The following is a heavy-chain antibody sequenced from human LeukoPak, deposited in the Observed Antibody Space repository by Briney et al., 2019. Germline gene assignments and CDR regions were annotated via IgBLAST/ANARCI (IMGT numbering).Heavy chain of an antibody. V-gene: IGHV3-11*06. J-gene: IGHJ4*02. CDR3: AREILEPGKTHEY. D-gene: IGHD1-1*01. CDR2: ISENSGDT. Sequence: KPGGSLRLSCVASGFTFSASYMTWVRQPPGKGLEWLSYISENSGDTNYADSVKGRFTISRDNAKNTLYLQMDSLRAEDTAMYYCAREILEPGKTHEYWGQGTLVTVSS. CDR1: GFTFSASY.